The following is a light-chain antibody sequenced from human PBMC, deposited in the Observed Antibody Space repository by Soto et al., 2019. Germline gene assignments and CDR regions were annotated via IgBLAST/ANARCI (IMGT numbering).Light chain of an antibody. Sequence: IQLTQSPSSLSASVGDRVTISCQASQDINNYLDWYQQKPGKAPKLLIYDAYNLETGVPSRFSGGGSRTNFSFTIRSLQPDDIATYYCHQYDSLPPTFGQGTRLEIK. CDR1: QDINNY. J-gene: IGKJ5*01. CDR2: DAY. V-gene: IGKV1-33*01. CDR3: HQYDSLPPT.